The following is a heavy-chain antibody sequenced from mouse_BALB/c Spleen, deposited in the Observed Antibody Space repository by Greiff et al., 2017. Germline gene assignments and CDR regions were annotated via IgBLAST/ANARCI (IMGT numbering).Heavy chain of an antibody. D-gene: IGHD1-1*01. CDR3: TRRVRITTGLLFAY. Sequence: EVQLQQSGTVLARPGASVKMSCKASGYTFTSYWMHWVKQRPGQGLEWIGAIYPGNSDTSYNQKFKGKAKLTADTSTSTAYMELSSLTTEDSAVYYCTRRVRITTGLLFAYWGQGTLVTVSA. V-gene: IGHV1-5*01. J-gene: IGHJ3*01. CDR2: IYPGNSDT. CDR1: GYTFTSYW.